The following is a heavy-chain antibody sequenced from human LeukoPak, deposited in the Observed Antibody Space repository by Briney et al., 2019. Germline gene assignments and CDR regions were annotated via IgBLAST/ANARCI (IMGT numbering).Heavy chain of an antibody. D-gene: IGHD2-15*01. J-gene: IGHJ4*02. CDR2: TWYFGST. CDR1: GGSISSHY. CDR3: AAITRGYDDLHFHY. Sequence: PSETLSLTCTVTGGSISSHYWGWLRQPPGKGLEWIGNTWYFGSTSYNPSLSNRATISEDTSKNQISLKLSSVTAADTAIYYCAAITRGYDDLHFHYWGQGRLVTVS. V-gene: IGHV4-59*11.